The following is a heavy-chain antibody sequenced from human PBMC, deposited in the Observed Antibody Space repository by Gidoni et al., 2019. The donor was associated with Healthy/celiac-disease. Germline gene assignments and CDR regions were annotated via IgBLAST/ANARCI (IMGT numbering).Heavy chain of an antibody. V-gene: IGHV3-30*18. CDR1: GFTFSSHG. D-gene: IGHD1-26*01. J-gene: IGHJ4*02. CDR3: AKDRTVGATKGY. Sequence: QVQLVESGGGVVQPGRSLRLTCAASGFTFSSHGMHWVRPAPGKGREWVAVIAYDGSNKYYADSVKGRFTISRDNSKNTLYLQMNSLRAEDTAVYYCAKDRTVGATKGYWGQGTLVTVSS. CDR2: IAYDGSNK.